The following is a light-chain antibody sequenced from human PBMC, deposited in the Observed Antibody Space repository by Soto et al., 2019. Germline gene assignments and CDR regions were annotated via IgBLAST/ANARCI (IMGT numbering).Light chain of an antibody. CDR2: ENN. CDR1: ASNIGRDP. Sequence: QSVLTQPPSASGAPGQRVTISCSGSASNIGRDPVNWYQQVPGTAPKLLIYENNHRPSGVPDRFSGSKSGTSASLVISGLQSEDEAEHFCAGWDGSLKGFVFGTGTKLTVL. CDR3: AGWDGSLKGFV. V-gene: IGLV1-44*01. J-gene: IGLJ1*01.